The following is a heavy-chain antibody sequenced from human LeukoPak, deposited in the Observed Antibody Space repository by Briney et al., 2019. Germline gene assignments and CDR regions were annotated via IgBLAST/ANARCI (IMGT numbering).Heavy chain of an antibody. V-gene: IGHV3-48*03. CDR2: IVVHGTTA. J-gene: IGHJ4*02. Sequence: PGGSLRLSCATSGFTFTNYEMNWVRQAPRKGLEWVAYIVVHGTTAYYPDSVRGRFTSSGDNAKNSLHLQMDSLRVEDTGIYYCARAHSYREGFDNWGQGTLVTVSS. CDR3: ARAHSYREGFDN. D-gene: IGHD3-10*01. CDR1: GFTFTNYE.